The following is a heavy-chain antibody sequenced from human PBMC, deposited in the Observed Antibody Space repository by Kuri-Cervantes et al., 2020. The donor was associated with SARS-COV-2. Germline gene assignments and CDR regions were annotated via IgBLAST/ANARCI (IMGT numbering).Heavy chain of an antibody. Sequence: ESLKISCAVSGGSISSGGYSWSWIRQPPGKGLEWIGEINHSGSTNYNPSLKSRVAISVDTSKNQFSLKLSSVTAADTAVYYCARGVGAAVAGTLITIYYYYGKDVWGQGTTVTVSS. J-gene: IGHJ6*02. CDR3: ARGVGAAVAGTLITIYYYYGKDV. V-gene: IGHV4-34*01. CDR2: INHSGST. D-gene: IGHD6-19*01. CDR1: GGSISSGGYS.